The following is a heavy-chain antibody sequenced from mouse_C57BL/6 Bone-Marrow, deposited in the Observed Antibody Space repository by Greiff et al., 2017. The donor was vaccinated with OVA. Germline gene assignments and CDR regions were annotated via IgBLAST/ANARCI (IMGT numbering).Heavy chain of an antibody. D-gene: IGHD2-4*01. J-gene: IGHJ4*01. Sequence: DVQLVESGGGLVQPGGSLKLSCAASGFTFSDYYMYWVRQTPEKRLEWVAYISNGGGSTYYPDTVKGRFTISRDNAKNTLYLQMSRLKSEDTAMYYCASFYYDYLYWGQGTSVTVSS. CDR1: GFTFSDYY. CDR3: ASFYYDYLY. CDR2: ISNGGGST. V-gene: IGHV5-12*01.